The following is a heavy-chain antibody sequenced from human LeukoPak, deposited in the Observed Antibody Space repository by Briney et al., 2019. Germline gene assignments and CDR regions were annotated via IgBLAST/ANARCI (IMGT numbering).Heavy chain of an antibody. V-gene: IGHV1-46*01. D-gene: IGHD3-10*01. CDR2: INPSGGST. J-gene: IGHJ4*02. CDR1: GYTFTSYY. CDR3: ARDRHLLYYGSGSYYFDY. Sequence: ASVKVSCKASGYTFTSYYMHWVRQAPGQGLEWMGIINPSGGSTSYARKFQGRVTMTRDMSTSTVYMELSSLRSEDTAVYYCARDRHLLYYGSGSYYFDYWGQGTLVTVSS.